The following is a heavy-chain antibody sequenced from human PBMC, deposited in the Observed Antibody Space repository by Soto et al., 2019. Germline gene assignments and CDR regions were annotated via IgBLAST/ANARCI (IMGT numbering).Heavy chain of an antibody. Sequence: SETLSLTCAVYGGSFSGYYWTWIRQPPGTGLEWIGEINHSGSTNYNPSLKSRVTISVDTSKNQFSLKLTSVTAADTAVYFCARDKITGLFDYWGQGTLVTVSS. D-gene: IGHD2-8*02. CDR3: ARDKITGLFDY. CDR1: GGSFSGYY. V-gene: IGHV4-34*01. J-gene: IGHJ4*02. CDR2: INHSGST.